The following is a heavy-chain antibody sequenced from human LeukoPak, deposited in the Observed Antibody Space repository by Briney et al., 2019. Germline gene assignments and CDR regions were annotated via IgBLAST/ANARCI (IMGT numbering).Heavy chain of an antibody. CDR1: GYSISSGYY. J-gene: IGHJ5*02. V-gene: IGHV4-38-2*02. Sequence: PSETLSLTCTVSGYSISSGYYWGWIRQPPGKGLEWIGSIYHSGSTYYNPSLKSRVTISVDTSKNQFSLKLSSVTAADTAVYYCARGGYSYDNWFDPWGQGTLVTVSS. CDR2: IYHSGST. D-gene: IGHD5-18*01. CDR3: ARGGYSYDNWFDP.